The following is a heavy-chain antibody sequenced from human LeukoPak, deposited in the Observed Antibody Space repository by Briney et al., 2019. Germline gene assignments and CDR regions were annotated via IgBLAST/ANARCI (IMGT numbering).Heavy chain of an antibody. V-gene: IGHV3-30*04. Sequence: GGSLRLSCEASGFTFSSYTLHWVRQSPGKGLEWLTMISYDGTYTYYVDSVKGRFTISRDMSKDTLYLQMNSLRPEDTAVYFCARVPRVGPYYFDHWGQGTLVTVSS. CDR1: GFTFSSYT. CDR2: ISYDGTYT. J-gene: IGHJ4*02. CDR3: ARVPRVGPYYFDH.